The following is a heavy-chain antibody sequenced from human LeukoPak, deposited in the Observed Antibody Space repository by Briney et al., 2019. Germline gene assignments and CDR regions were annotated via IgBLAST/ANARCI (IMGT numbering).Heavy chain of an antibody. CDR2: IRNKANSYTT. J-gene: IGHJ4*02. CDR1: GFTFSSSE. V-gene: IGHV3-72*01. Sequence: PGGSLRLSCTASGFTFSSSEMNWVRQAPGKGLEWVGRIRNKANSYTTEYAASVKGRFTISRDDSKTSLYLQMNSLKTEDTAVYYCTRGRDGGHWFFDYWGQGTLVTVSS. CDR3: TRGRDGGHWFFDY. D-gene: IGHD3-16*01.